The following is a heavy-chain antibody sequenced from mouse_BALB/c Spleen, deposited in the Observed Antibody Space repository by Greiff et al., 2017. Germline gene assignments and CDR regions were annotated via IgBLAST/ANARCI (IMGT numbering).Heavy chain of an antibody. V-gene: IGHV1-63*01. D-gene: IGHD4-1*01. CDR3: ASLNWDEGGFDY. CDR1: GYAFTNYW. J-gene: IGHJ2*01. CDR2: IYPGSGNT. Sequence: QVQLKQSGAELVRPGTSVKISCKASGYAFTNYWLGWVKQRPGHGLEWIGDIYPGSGNTYYNEKFKGKATLTADKSSSTAYMQLSSLTSEDSAVYFCASLNWDEGGFDYWGQGTTLTVSS.